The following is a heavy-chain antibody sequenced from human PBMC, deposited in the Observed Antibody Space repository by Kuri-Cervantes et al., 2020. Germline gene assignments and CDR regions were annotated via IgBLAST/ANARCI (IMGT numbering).Heavy chain of an antibody. V-gene: IGHV3-72*01. CDR3: VRTANGNYPDY. Sequence: SLKISCAASGFTFSDHYMDWVRQAPGKGLEWVGRIRKKVNSYTTEYAASVRGRFTIPRDDSKNSLYLQMDSLRTEDTAVYYCVRTANGNYPDYWGQGTLVTVSS. D-gene: IGHD2-8*01. J-gene: IGHJ4*02. CDR2: IRKKVNSYTT. CDR1: GFTFSDHY.